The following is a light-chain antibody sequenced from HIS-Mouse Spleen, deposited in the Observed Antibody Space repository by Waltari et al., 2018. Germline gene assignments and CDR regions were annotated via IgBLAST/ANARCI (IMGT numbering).Light chain of an antibody. V-gene: IGKV1-5*03. Sequence: DIQMTQSPSTLSASVGDRVTITCRASQSISSWLAWYQQKPGKAPKLLIYKASSLGSGGPSRVSGRWFWKKFPLPHRRLAACGFATYYCQQYNSYSKLTFGGGTKVEIK. CDR1: QSISSW. CDR2: KAS. J-gene: IGKJ4*01. CDR3: QQYNSYSKLT.